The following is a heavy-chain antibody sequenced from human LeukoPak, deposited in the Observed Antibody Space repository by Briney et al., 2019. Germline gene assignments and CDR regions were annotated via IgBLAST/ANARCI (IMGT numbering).Heavy chain of an antibody. V-gene: IGHV1-24*01. J-gene: IGHJ4*02. D-gene: IGHD3-22*01. CDR1: GYTLTELS. CDR2: FDPEHGET. CDR3: ATTYYYDSSGYYRKLYYFDY. Sequence: ASVKVSCKVSGYTLTELSMHWVRQAPGKGLEWMGGFDPEHGETIYAQKFQGRVTTTEHPSTDTAYMGLSSLRSEDTAVYYCATTYYYDSSGYYRKLYYFDYWGQGTLVTVSS.